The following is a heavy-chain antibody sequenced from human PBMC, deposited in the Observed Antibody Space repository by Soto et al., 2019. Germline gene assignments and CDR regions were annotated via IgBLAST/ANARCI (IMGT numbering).Heavy chain of an antibody. D-gene: IGHD2-15*01. V-gene: IGHV4-34*01. J-gene: IGHJ4*02. CDR2: INHSGST. CDR1: GGSFSGYY. CDR3: ARGDVVVVAATRPFVY. Sequence: QVQLQQWGAGLLKPSETLSLTCAVYGGSFSGYYWSWIRQPPGKGLEWIGEINHSGSTNYNPSLKRRVTISVDTSKNQFSLKLSSVTAADTAVYYCARGDVVVVAATRPFVYWGQGTLVTVSS.